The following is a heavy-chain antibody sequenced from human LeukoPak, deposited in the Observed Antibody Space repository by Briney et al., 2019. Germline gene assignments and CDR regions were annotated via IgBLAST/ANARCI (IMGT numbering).Heavy chain of an antibody. CDR2: IYYSGST. V-gene: IGHV4-39*01. D-gene: IGHD2/OR15-2a*01. J-gene: IGHJ4*02. CDR3: ARFLRGFDY. CDR1: GGSFNSNSYY. Sequence: SETLSLTCTVSGGSFNSNSYYWGWIRQPPGKGLEWIGNIYYSGSTYYNPSLKSRVTISVDTSKNQFSLKVSSVTAADTAAYYCARFLRGFDYWGQGTLVTVSS.